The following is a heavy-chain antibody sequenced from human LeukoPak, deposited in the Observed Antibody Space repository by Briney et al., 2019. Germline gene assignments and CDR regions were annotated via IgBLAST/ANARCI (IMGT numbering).Heavy chain of an antibody. D-gene: IGHD2-2*01. CDR2: IYYTGTT. V-gene: IGHV4-59*11. CDR3: ARFSWGCSTASCYLTN. Sequence: SETLSLTCTVGGGSLSGHYWGWIRQPPGKGLELVGHIYYTGTTFYNPSLNSRVTITLDTSRNQFSLRLTSVIAADTAVYYCARFSWGCSTASCYLTNWGQGALFTVSS. J-gene: IGHJ4*02. CDR1: GGSLSGHY.